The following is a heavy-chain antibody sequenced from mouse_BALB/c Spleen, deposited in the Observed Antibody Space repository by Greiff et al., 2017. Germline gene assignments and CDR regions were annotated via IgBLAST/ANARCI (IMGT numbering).Heavy chain of an antibody. D-gene: IGHD2-1*01. Sequence: EVHLVESGPGLVKPSQSLSLTCSVTGYSITSGYYWNWIRQFPGNKLEWMGYISYDGSNNYNPSLKNRISITRDTSKNQFFLKLNSVTTEDTATYYCAREDGNYIDYWGQGTTLTVSS. V-gene: IGHV3-6*02. CDR3: AREDGNYIDY. J-gene: IGHJ2*01. CDR2: ISYDGSN. CDR1: GYSITSGYY.